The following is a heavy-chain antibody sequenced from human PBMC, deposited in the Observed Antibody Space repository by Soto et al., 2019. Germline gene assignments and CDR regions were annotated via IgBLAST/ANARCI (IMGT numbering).Heavy chain of an antibody. CDR3: ARSLGYCSSTSCYLGSYYYYYYMDV. Sequence: QVQLQESGPGLVKPSQTLSLTCTVSGGSISSGGYYWSWIRQHPGKGLAWIGYIYYSGSTYYNPSLKSRVTISVDTSKNQFSLKLSSVTAADTAVYYCARSLGYCSSTSCYLGSYYYYYYMDVWGKGTTVTVSS. CDR2: IYYSGST. D-gene: IGHD2-2*01. V-gene: IGHV4-31*03. J-gene: IGHJ6*03. CDR1: GGSISSGGYY.